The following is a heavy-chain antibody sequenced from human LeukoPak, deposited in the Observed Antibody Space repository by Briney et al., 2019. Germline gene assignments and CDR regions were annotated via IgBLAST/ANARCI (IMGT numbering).Heavy chain of an antibody. V-gene: IGHV4-4*07. CDR3: ARASPPYYYDRADWFDP. J-gene: IGHJ5*02. CDR2: IYTSGST. D-gene: IGHD3-22*01. CDR1: GGSISPYY. Sequence: PSETLSLTCTVSGGSISPYYWSWIRQPAGKGLEWIGRIYTSGSTNYNPSLKSRVTMSVDTSKNQFSLKLSSVTAADTAVYYCARASPPYYYDRADWFDPWGQGTLVTVSS.